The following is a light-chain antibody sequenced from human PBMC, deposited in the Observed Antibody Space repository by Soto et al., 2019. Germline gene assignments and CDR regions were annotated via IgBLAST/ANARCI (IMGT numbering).Light chain of an antibody. CDR3: SAWDDSLSGRV. V-gene: IGLV1-47*01. J-gene: IGLJ3*02. Sequence: QSVLTQPPSASGTPGQRVTISCSGSSSNIGSKYVYWYQQLPVTAPKLLIYRNNQRPSGVPDRFSGSKSGPSASLAISGLRSEDEADYYCSAWDDSLSGRVFGGGTKLTVL. CDR1: SSNIGSKY. CDR2: RNN.